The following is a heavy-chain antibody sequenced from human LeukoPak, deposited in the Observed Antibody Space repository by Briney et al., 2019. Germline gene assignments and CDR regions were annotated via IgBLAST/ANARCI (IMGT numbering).Heavy chain of an antibody. CDR3: AHTMVRGVMVDAFDI. J-gene: IGHJ3*02. D-gene: IGHD3-10*01. CDR1: GGSFSGYY. V-gene: IGHV4-34*01. CDR2: INHSGST. Sequence: PSETLSLTCAVYGGSFSGYYWSWIRQPPGRGLEWIGEINHSGSTNYNPSLKSRVTISVDTSKNQFSLKLSSVTAADTAGYYCAHTMVRGVMVDAFDIWGQGTMVTVSS.